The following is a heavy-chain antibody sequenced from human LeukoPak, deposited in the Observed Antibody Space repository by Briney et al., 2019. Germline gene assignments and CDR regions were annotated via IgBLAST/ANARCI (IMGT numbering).Heavy chain of an antibody. Sequence: PSETLSLTCTVSGGSISNYYWSWIRQPPGKGLEWIGYIYYSGSTNYNPSLRSRVTISVDTSKNQFSLKLSSVTAADTAVYYCARRLGYCSSTSCFNWFDPWGQGTLVTVSS. J-gene: IGHJ5*02. CDR2: IYYSGST. V-gene: IGHV4-59*12. CDR3: ARRLGYCSSTSCFNWFDP. CDR1: GGSISNYY. D-gene: IGHD2-2*01.